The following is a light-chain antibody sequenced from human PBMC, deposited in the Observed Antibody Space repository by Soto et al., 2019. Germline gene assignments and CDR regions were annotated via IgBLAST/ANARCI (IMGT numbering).Light chain of an antibody. CDR1: HSVSSSF. J-gene: IGKJ1*01. CDR2: GVS. Sequence: EIVVTQSPATLSVSPGERATLSCRASHSVSSSFLAWYQHKPGQAPRLLIYGVSSRATGIPDRFSGSGSGTDFTLTISRLEPEDFAVYYCHHYGSSPPRTFGQGTKVDIK. V-gene: IGKV3-20*01. CDR3: HHYGSSPPRT.